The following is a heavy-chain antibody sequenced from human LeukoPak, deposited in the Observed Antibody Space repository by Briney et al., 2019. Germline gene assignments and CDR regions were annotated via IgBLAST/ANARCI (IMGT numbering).Heavy chain of an antibody. CDR1: GFTFSSYA. V-gene: IGHV3-33*08. D-gene: IGHD1-26*01. J-gene: IGHJ4*02. Sequence: GGSLRLSCAASGFTFSSYAMRWVRQAPGKGLEWVSVICGGGDSTYYADSVMGRFTISRDNSKNTVYLQMNSLRAEDTAVYYCARYKSDSGSYYDIDYWGQGTLVTVSS. CDR2: ICGGGDST. CDR3: ARYKSDSGSYYDIDY.